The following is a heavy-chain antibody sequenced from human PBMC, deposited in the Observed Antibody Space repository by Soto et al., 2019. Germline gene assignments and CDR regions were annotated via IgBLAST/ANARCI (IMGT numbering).Heavy chain of an antibody. Sequence: GESLKISCQCSGYTFSNFWIGWVRQLPGQGLEWMGIIYPGDHETRYSPSFLGKVTISAETSIKTAYLQWSSLEASDSAFYFCARSPRSSPYFDFWGQGALVTVSS. V-gene: IGHV5-51*01. CDR1: GYTFSNFW. CDR2: IYPGDHET. CDR3: ARSPRSSPYFDF. J-gene: IGHJ4*02. D-gene: IGHD6-13*01.